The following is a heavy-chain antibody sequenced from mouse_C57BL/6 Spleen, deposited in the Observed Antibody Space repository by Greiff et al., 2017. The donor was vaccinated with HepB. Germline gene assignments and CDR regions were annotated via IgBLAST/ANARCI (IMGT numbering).Heavy chain of an antibody. CDR2: ISSGGSYT. J-gene: IGHJ2*01. CDR1: GFTFSSYG. D-gene: IGHD4-1*01. CDR3: ARRNWDVEGNYFDY. Sequence: DVMLVESGGDLVKPGGSLKLSCAASGFTFSSYGMSWVRQTPDKRLEWVATISSGGSYTYYPDSVKGRFTISRDNAKNTLYLQMSSLKSEDTAMYYCARRNWDVEGNYFDYWGQGTTLTVSS. V-gene: IGHV5-6*02.